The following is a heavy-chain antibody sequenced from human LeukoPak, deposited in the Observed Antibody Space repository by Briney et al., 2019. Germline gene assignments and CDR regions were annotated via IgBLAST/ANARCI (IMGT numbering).Heavy chain of an antibody. CDR1: GYTFTGYY. CDR3: AREGGPWGDNWFDP. D-gene: IGHD7-27*01. V-gene: IGHV1-2*02. CDR2: INPNSGGT. J-gene: IGHJ5*02. Sequence: ASVKVSCKASGYTFTGYYMHWVRQAPGQGPEWMGWINPNSGGTNYAQKFQGRVTMTRDTSISTAYMELSRLRSDDTAVYYCAREGGPWGDNWFDPWGQGTLVTVSS.